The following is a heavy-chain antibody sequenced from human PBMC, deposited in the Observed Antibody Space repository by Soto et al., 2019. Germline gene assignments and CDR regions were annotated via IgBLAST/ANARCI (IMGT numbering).Heavy chain of an antibody. D-gene: IGHD2-15*01. CDR1: GGSINSSSYY. CDR2: IYYSGST. J-gene: IGHJ4*02. V-gene: IGHV4-39*01. CDR3: ARHTPAISISDH. Sequence: QLQLQESGPGLVKPSETLSLTCTVSGGSINSSSYYWGWIRQPPGKGLEWIGSIYYSGSTYYNPSLKRRVTISVDTSKNQFSLKLSSVTAADTAVYYCARHTPAISISDHWGQGTLVTVSS.